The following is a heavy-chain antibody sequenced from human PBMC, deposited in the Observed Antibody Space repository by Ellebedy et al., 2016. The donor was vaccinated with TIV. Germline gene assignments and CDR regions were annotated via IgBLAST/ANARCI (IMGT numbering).Heavy chain of an antibody. Sequence: SETLSLTXAVYGGSFSGYYWSWIRQPPGKGLEWIGEINHSGSTNYNPSLKSRVTISVDTSKNQFSLKLSSVTAADTAVYYCARAVAVAGLLYYYYGMDVWGQGTTVTVSS. CDR2: INHSGST. D-gene: IGHD2-15*01. J-gene: IGHJ6*02. V-gene: IGHV4-34*01. CDR3: ARAVAVAGLLYYYYGMDV. CDR1: GGSFSGYY.